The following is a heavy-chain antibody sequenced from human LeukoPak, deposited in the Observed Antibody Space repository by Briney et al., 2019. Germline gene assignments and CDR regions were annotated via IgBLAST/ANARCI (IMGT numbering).Heavy chain of an antibody. Sequence: GASVKVSCKASGYTFTSYYMHWVRQAPGQGLEWMGIINPNGGGTNYAQKFQGRVTMTRDTSISTAYMELSRLRSDDTAVYYCARERRVVPAYYYYGMDVWGQGTTVTVSS. J-gene: IGHJ6*02. CDR3: ARERRVVPAYYYYGMDV. CDR2: INPNGGGT. V-gene: IGHV1-2*02. CDR1: GYTFTSYY. D-gene: IGHD2-2*01.